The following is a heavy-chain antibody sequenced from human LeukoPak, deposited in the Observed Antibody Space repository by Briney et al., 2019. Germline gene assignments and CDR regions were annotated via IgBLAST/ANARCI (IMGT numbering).Heavy chain of an antibody. CDR1: GFTFSSYS. J-gene: IGHJ4*02. CDR2: ISSSSSYT. Sequence: GGSLRLSCAASGFTFSSYSMNWVRQAPGKGLEWVSSISSSSSYTYYADSVKGRFTISRDNAKTSLYLQMNSLRAEDTALYYCAKDLGPGSMATSPGFDYWGQGTLVTVSS. V-gene: IGHV3-21*04. CDR3: AKDLGPGSMATSPGFDY. D-gene: IGHD5-24*01.